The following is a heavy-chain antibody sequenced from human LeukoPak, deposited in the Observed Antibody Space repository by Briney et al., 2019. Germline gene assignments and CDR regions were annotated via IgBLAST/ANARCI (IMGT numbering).Heavy chain of an antibody. J-gene: IGHJ4*02. V-gene: IGHV1-2*02. CDR2: INPTSGGT. Sequence: ASVKVSCKASGYNFTAYYIHWVRQAPGQGLEWMGWINPTSGGTKYAQKCQGRVTMTWDTSISTAYMDLTRLRSDDTAVYFCARDPPRVGAPDYWGQGTLLTVSS. CDR3: ARDPPRVGAPDY. D-gene: IGHD1-26*01. CDR1: GYNFTAYY.